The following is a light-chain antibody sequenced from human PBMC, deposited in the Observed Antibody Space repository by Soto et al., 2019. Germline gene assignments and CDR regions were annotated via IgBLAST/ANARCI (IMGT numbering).Light chain of an antibody. CDR1: SSDVGGYNY. J-gene: IGLJ3*02. V-gene: IGLV2-11*01. CDR2: DVS. CDR3: SSFVAGNNYWV. Sequence: QSALTQPRSVSGSPGQSVTISCTGTSSDVGGYNYVSWYQQHPGKAPKLMIYDVSKRPSGVPDRFSGSKSGNTASLTISGLQAEDEADYYCSSFVAGNNYWVFGGGTKVTVL.